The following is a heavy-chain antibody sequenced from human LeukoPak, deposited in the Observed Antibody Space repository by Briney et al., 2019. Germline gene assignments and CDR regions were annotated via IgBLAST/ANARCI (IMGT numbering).Heavy chain of an antibody. CDR3: ARVVGYSGSFCFDY. D-gene: IGHD1-26*01. J-gene: IGHJ4*02. V-gene: IGHV3-64*01. CDR2: ISSNGVST. Sequence: GGSLRLSCAASGYTFSTYVMHWVRQAPGKGLEYVSGISSNGVSTNYANSVKGRFTISRDNSKNTLYLQMGSLRVEDMAVYYCARVVGYSGSFCFDYWGQGTLVTVSS. CDR1: GYTFSTYV.